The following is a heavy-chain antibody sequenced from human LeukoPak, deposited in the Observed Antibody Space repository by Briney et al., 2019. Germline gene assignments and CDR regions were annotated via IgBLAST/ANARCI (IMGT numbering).Heavy chain of an antibody. CDR1: GYTLTELS. V-gene: IGHV1-24*01. J-gene: IGHJ3*02. D-gene: IGHD2-8*01. CDR2: FDPEDGET. Sequence: ASVKVSCKVSGYTLTELSMHWGRQAPGKGLEWMGGFDPEDGETIYAQKFQGRVTMTEDTSTDTAYMELSSLRSEDTAVYYCATGSGYCTNGVCYTNAFDIWGQGTMVTVSS. CDR3: ATGSGYCTNGVCYTNAFDI.